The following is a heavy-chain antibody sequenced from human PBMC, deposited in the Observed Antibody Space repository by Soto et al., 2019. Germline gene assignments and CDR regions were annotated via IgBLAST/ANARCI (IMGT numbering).Heavy chain of an antibody. Sequence: GGSLRLSCAASGFTFDDYTMHWVRQAPGKGLEWVSLISWDGGSTYYADSVKGRFTISRDNSKNSLYLQMNSLRTEDTALYYCAKDESGYDSYYFDYWGQGTLVTVSS. D-gene: IGHD5-12*01. CDR2: ISWDGGST. CDR1: GFTFDDYT. J-gene: IGHJ4*02. CDR3: AKDESGYDSYYFDY. V-gene: IGHV3-43*01.